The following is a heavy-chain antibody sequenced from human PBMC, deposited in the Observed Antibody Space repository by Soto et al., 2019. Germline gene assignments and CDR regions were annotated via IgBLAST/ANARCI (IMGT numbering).Heavy chain of an antibody. Sequence: QVQLVQSGAEVKKPGASVKVSCKASGYTFTSYGISWVRQAPGQGLEWMGRISAYNGNTNYAQKLQGRVTMTTDTXTSTAYRELRSLRSDDTAVYSWARVVGALGHWFDPWGQGTLVTVSS. CDR1: GYTFTSYG. J-gene: IGHJ5*02. CDR3: ARVVGALGHWFDP. V-gene: IGHV1-18*01. CDR2: ISAYNGNT. D-gene: IGHD1-26*01.